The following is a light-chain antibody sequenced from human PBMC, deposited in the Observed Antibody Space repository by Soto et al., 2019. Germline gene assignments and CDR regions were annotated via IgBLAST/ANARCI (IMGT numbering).Light chain of an antibody. J-gene: IGLJ1*01. CDR2: DVA. Sequence: QSALTQPASVSDSPGQSITISFTGTSSDVGGSNFVSWYQQHPVKPPKLIIYDVANRPSGVSNRFSGSKSGRTASLIISRLQTEDEADYYCVSYTSSTTYVFGTGTKLTVL. CDR3: VSYTSSTTYV. CDR1: SSDVGGSNF. V-gene: IGLV2-14*03.